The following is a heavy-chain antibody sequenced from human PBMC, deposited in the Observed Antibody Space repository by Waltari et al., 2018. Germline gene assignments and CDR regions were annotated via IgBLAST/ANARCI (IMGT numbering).Heavy chain of an antibody. CDR2: IYYSGST. CDR1: GGSISSSSYY. Sequence: QLQLQESGPGLVKPSETLSLTCTVSGGSISSSSYYWGWLRQPPGKGLEWIGSIYYSGSTYYNPSLKSRVTISVDTSKNQFSLKLSSVTAADTAVYYCARQVVLSGWYSDYWGQGTLVTVSS. CDR3: ARQVVLSGWYSDY. D-gene: IGHD6-19*01. J-gene: IGHJ4*02. V-gene: IGHV4-39*01.